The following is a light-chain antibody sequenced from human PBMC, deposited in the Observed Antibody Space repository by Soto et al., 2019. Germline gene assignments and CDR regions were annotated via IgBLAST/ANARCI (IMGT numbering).Light chain of an antibody. CDR1: SSDVGGYNY. CDR3: SSHASSRTLV. J-gene: IGLJ1*01. V-gene: IGLV2-14*01. Sequence: QSALTQPSSVSGSPGQSITISCTGTSSDVGGYNYVSWYQHLPAKAPKLIIYYVSNRPSGVSDRFSGSKSGNTASLTISGLQAEDEADYYCSSHASSRTLVFGLGTKLTVL. CDR2: YVS.